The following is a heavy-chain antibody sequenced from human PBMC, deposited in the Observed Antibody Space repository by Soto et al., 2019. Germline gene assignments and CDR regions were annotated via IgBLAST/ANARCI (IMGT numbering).Heavy chain of an antibody. J-gene: IGHJ6*02. Sequence: PGGSLRLSCAASGFTFSNYGMSWVRQAPGRGLEWVAGIPVIGERRYYADSVKGRFTISRDNAKNTLYPQMNSLRVEDAAVYYCTRILWSSRRDALDIWGQGTTVTVSS. CDR3: TRILWSSRRDALDI. CDR2: IPVIGERR. CDR1: GFTFSNYG. D-gene: IGHD2-21*01. V-gene: IGHV3-23*01.